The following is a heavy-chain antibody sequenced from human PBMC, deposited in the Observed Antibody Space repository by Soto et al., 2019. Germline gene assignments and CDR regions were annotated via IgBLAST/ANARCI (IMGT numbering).Heavy chain of an antibody. V-gene: IGHV2-5*02. J-gene: IGHJ4*02. D-gene: IGHD6-19*01. CDR1: GFSLSTSGVG. CDR2: IYWDDDK. Sequence: QSTLKESGPTLVKPTQTLTLTCTFSGFSLSTSGVGVGWIRQPPGKALEWLALIYWDDDKRYSPSLKSRLTITKDTSKNQVVLTMTNMDPVDTATYYCARLIAVAGTSYFDYWGQGTLVTVSS. CDR3: ARLIAVAGTSYFDY.